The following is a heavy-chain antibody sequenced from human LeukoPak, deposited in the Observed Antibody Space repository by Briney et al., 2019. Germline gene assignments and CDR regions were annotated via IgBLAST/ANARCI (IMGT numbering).Heavy chain of an antibody. D-gene: IGHD5-12*01. V-gene: IGHV1-46*01. CDR3: ASHIVATITPRYYYYGMDV. Sequence: GASVKVSCKASGYTFTSYYMHWVRQAPGQGLEWMGIINPSGGSTSYAQKFQGRVTMTRDTSTSTVYIELSSLRSEDTAVYYCASHIVATITPRYYYYGMDVWGQGTTVTVSS. J-gene: IGHJ6*02. CDR2: INPSGGST. CDR1: GYTFTSYY.